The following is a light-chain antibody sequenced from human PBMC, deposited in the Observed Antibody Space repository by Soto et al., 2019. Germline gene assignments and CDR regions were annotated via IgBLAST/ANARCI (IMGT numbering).Light chain of an antibody. CDR2: GAS. Sequence: EAVLTQSPATLSVSPGERATLSCRASQSFSSNFLAWYQQKPGQTPRLLIYGASNRATGIPGRFSGSGSGTEFTLTISSLQSEDFAVYYCQQYYNWPRTFGQGTKVDIK. V-gene: IGKV3D-15*01. CDR1: QSFSSN. CDR3: QQYYNWPRT. J-gene: IGKJ1*01.